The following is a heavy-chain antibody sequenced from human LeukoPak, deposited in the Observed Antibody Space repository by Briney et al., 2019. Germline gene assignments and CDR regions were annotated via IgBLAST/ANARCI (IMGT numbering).Heavy chain of an antibody. D-gene: IGHD3-10*01. V-gene: IGHV4-59*01. CDR2: LYDGVST. J-gene: IGHJ5*02. Sequence: SETLSLTCTVSGASIRSYYWSWLRQPPGKGLEWIGSLYDGVSTKYNPSLKSRLTFSVDTSNNQFSLQMTSVTATDTAFYYCARFSQGVFGWFDPWGQGTLVTVSS. CDR3: ARFSQGVFGWFDP. CDR1: GASIRSYY.